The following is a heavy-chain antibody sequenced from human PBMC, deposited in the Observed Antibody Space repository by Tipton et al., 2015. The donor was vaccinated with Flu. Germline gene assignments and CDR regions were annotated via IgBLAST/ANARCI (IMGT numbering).Heavy chain of an antibody. J-gene: IGHJ4*02. CDR1: GFTFTDYW. CDR2: VETDGSRT. Sequence: SLRLSCAASGFTFTDYWMHWVRQVPGKELVWVSQVETDGSRTSYADSVKGRFTISRDNAKNTVYLQMNDLRGEDTAVYYCARQIGGGDCYWGQGTLVTVSS. D-gene: IGHD2-21*01. CDR3: ARQIGGGDCY. V-gene: IGHV3-74*01.